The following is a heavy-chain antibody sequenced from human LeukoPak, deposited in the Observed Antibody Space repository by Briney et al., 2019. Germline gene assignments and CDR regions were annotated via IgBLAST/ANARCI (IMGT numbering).Heavy chain of an antibody. J-gene: IGHJ4*02. V-gene: IGHV3-30*02. CDR3: AKAPRSYDILTGYSAYFDY. D-gene: IGHD3-9*01. Sequence: GGSLRLSCAASRFTFSSYGMHWVRQAPGKGLEWVAVIWYDGSNKYYADSVKGRFTISRDNSKNTLYLQMNSLRAEDTAVYYCAKAPRSYDILTGYSAYFDYWGQGTLATVSS. CDR2: IWYDGSNK. CDR1: RFTFSSYG.